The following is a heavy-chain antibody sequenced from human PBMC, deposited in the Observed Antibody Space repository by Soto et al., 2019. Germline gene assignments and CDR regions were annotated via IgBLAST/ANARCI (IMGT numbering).Heavy chain of an antibody. D-gene: IGHD3-16*01. Sequence: SVKVSCKDSGGLFSSFAISWVRQAPGQGLEWMGGIIPVFGTTNYAQKFQGRVTITADESTNTAYMELSSLTSDDTAMYYCARGGGPYVWFNEFWGQGAQVTVSS. V-gene: IGHV1-69*13. J-gene: IGHJ4*02. CDR3: ARGGGPYVWFNEF. CDR1: GGLFSSFA. CDR2: IIPVFGTT.